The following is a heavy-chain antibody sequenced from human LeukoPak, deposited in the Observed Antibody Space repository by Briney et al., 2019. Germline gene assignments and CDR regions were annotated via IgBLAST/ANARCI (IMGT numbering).Heavy chain of an antibody. CDR3: ARPYDILTGLGAFDI. Sequence: SETLSLTCTVSGGSISSYYWSWIRQPPGKGLEWIGYIYYSGSTNYNPSLKSRVTISVDTSKNQFSLKLSSVTAADTAVYYCARPYDILTGLGAFDIWGQGTMVTVSS. D-gene: IGHD3-9*01. V-gene: IGHV4-59*12. J-gene: IGHJ3*02. CDR2: IYYSGST. CDR1: GGSISSYY.